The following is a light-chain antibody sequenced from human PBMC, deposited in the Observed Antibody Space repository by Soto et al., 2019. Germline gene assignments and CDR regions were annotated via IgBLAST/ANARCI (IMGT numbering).Light chain of an antibody. Sequence: AIPMTQSPSSLSASVGDRVTITCRASQGIRNDVGWYQQKPGKAPKLLIYAASSLQSGVPSRFSGSGSGTDFTLTISSLQPADFATYYCLQDYNYPWPFGQGTKVAIK. V-gene: IGKV1-6*01. J-gene: IGKJ1*01. CDR3: LQDYNYPWP. CDR2: AAS. CDR1: QGIRND.